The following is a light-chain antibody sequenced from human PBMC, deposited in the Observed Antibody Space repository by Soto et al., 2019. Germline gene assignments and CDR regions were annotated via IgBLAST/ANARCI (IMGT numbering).Light chain of an antibody. CDR1: QSVSSN. CDR2: GAS. CDR3: QQYNNWPWT. J-gene: IGKJ1*01. Sequence: EIVMTQSPATLSVSPGARAPLSCRARQSVSSNLAWYQQKPGQAPRLLIYGASTRATGIPARFSGSGSGTESTLTISSLQSEDFAVYYCQQYNNWPWTFGQGTKVDIK. V-gene: IGKV3-15*01.